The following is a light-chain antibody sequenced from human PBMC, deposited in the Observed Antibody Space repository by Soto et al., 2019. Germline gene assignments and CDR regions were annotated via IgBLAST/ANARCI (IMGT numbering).Light chain of an antibody. CDR3: QQSHSTPYT. CDR1: QSISNY. V-gene: IGKV1-39*01. CDR2: AAS. Sequence: DIQMTQSPLSLSAFVGDRVTITCRASQSISNYLNWYQQKPGKPPILLIYAASSLQSGVPSRFSGSGSGTDFTLTISSLQPEDFATYFCQQSHSTPYTFGQGTKLEIK. J-gene: IGKJ2*01.